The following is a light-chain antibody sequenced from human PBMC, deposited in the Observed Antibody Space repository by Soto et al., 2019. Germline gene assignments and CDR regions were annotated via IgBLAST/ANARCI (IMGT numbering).Light chain of an antibody. J-gene: IGKJ1*01. Sequence: EIVLTQSPGTLSLSPGKRATLSYRASQSVSSSYLAWYQQKPGHAHRLPIYGASSRPTGIPDRFTGRGSGTDFTLTISRLEPEDFAVYYCQQYGSPPQTFGQGTKV. CDR2: GAS. CDR1: QSVSSSY. CDR3: QQYGSPPQT. V-gene: IGKV3-20*01.